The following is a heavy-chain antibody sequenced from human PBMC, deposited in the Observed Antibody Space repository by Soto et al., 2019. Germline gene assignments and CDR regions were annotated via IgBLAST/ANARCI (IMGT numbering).Heavy chain of an antibody. CDR2: ISYDGGNE. CDR1: GFTFSNFA. J-gene: IGHJ3*02. Sequence: QVQLVASGGGVVQPGRSLRLSCAASGFTFSNFAMYWVRQAPAKGLEWMAVISYDGGNENYADSVKGRFTISRDNSENTLYLQMNSLRPEDTAVYYCARRIPVSGPYGAFDIWGPGTMVIVSS. CDR3: ARRIPVSGPYGAFDI. D-gene: IGHD6-13*01. V-gene: IGHV3-30*03.